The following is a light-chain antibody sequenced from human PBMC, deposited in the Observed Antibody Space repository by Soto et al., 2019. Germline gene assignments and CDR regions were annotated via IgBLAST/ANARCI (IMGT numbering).Light chain of an antibody. CDR2: GAS. J-gene: IGKJ1*01. CDR3: QQYNNWPPP. V-gene: IGKV3-15*01. CDR1: QSVSSN. Sequence: EIVMTQSPATLSVSPGERATLSCRASQSVSSNLAWYQQKPGQAPRLLIYGASTRATGIPARCSGSGSGTEFTLTISSLQFEDFSVYYCQQYNNWPPPFAQGT.